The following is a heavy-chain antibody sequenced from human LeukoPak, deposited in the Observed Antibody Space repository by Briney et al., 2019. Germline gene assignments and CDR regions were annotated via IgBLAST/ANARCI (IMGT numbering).Heavy chain of an antibody. CDR2: IYSGGST. D-gene: IGHD3-22*01. V-gene: IGHV3-66*01. CDR1: GFTVSSNY. CDR3: AYDSSGPILGY. Sequence: PGGSLRLSCAASGFTVSSNYMSWVRQAPGKGLEWVSVIYSGGSTYYADSVKGRFTISRDNSKNTLYLQMNSLRAEDTAVYYCAYDSSGPILGYWGQGTLVTVSS. J-gene: IGHJ4*02.